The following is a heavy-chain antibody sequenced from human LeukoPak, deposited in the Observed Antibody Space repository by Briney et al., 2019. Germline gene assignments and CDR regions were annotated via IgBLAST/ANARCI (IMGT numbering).Heavy chain of an antibody. D-gene: IGHD2-21*02. CDR2: INHSGST. J-gene: IGHJ4*02. CDR1: GRSFSGYY. V-gene: IGHV4-34*01. Sequence: SETLSLTCAVYGRSFSGYYWSWIRQPPGKGLEWIGEINHSGSTNYNPSLKSRVTISVDTSKNQFSLKLSSVTAVDTAVYYCARVSYCGGDCYPFDYWGQGALVTVSS. CDR3: ARVSYCGGDCYPFDY.